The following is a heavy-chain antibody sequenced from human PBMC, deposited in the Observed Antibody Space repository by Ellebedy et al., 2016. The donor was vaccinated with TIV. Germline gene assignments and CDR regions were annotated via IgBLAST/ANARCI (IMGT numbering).Heavy chain of an antibody. D-gene: IGHD2-2*01. CDR2: INPSGGST. V-gene: IGHV1-46*01. CDR3: AREELGSYCSSTSCYQSGYYYYYGMDV. CDR1: GYTFTSYA. Sequence: ASVKVSXXASGYTFTSYAMHWVRQAPGQGLEWMGIINPSGGSTSYAQKFQGRVTMTRDTSTSTVYMELSSLRSEDTAVYYCAREELGSYCSSTSCYQSGYYYYYGMDVWGQGTTVTVSS. J-gene: IGHJ6*02.